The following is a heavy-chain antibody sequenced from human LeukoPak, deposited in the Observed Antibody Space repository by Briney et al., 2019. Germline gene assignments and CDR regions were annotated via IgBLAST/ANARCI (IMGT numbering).Heavy chain of an antibody. D-gene: IGHD3-22*01. CDR2: MNPNSGNT. CDR1: GYTFTSYD. Sequence: ASVKVSCKASGYTFTSYDINWVRQATGQGLEWMGWMNPNSGNTGYAQKFQGRVTMTRNTSISTAYTELSSLRSEDTAVYYCARGRRYYDSSGYPKNWFDPWGQGTLVTVSS. V-gene: IGHV1-8*01. J-gene: IGHJ5*02. CDR3: ARGRRYYDSSGYPKNWFDP.